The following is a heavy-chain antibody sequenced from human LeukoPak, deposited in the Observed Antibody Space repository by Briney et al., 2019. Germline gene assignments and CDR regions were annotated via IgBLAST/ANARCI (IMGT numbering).Heavy chain of an antibody. CDR3: ARAKEIVGATSSFDY. J-gene: IGHJ4*02. D-gene: IGHD1-26*01. Sequence: ASVKVSCKASGYTFTSYYMHWVRQAPGQGLEWMGIINPSGGSTSYAQKFQGRVTMTRDTSTSTVYMELSSLRSEDTAVYYCARAKEIVGATSSFDYWGQGTPVTVSS. CDR1: GYTFTSYY. V-gene: IGHV1-46*03. CDR2: INPSGGST.